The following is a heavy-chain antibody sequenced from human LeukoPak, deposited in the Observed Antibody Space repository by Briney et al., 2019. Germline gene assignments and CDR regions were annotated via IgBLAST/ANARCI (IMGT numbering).Heavy chain of an antibody. CDR3: AREERMAVAGRTYYYYGMDV. J-gene: IGHJ6*02. D-gene: IGHD6-19*01. CDR1: GFTFSSYC. CDR2: INQDGSEK. Sequence: PGGSLRLSCAASGFTFSSYCVSWVRQAPGKGLEWVANINQDGSEKYYVDSVKGQFSISRDNAKSSLYLQMNSLRAEDTAVYYCAREERMAVAGRTYYYYGMDVWGQGTTVTVSS. V-gene: IGHV3-7*01.